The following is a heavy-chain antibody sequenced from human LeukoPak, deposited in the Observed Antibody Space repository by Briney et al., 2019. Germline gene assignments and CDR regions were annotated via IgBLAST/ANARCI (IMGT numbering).Heavy chain of an antibody. CDR1: GGSFSGYY. CDR3: AKAPVTICRGAFCYPFDY. V-gene: IGHV4-34*01. D-gene: IGHD2-15*01. Sequence: SETLSLTCAVYGGSFSGYYWSWIRQPPGKGLEWIGEINHSGSTNYNPSLKSRVTISVDTPKNQFSLKLSSVTAADTAVYYCAKAPVTICRGAFCYPFDYWGLGTLVTVSS. CDR2: INHSGST. J-gene: IGHJ4*02.